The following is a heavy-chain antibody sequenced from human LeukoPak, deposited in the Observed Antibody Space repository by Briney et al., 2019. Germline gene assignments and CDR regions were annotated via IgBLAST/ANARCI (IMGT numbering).Heavy chain of an antibody. CDR2: IYYSGST. CDR1: GGSISSYY. CDR3: ARRAAYDFWSGI. J-gene: IGHJ3*02. Sequence: SETLSLTCTVSGGSISSYYWSWIRQPPGKGLEWIGYIYYSGSTNYNPSLKSRVTISVDTSKNQFSLKLSSVTAADTAVYYCARRAAYDFWSGIWGQGTMVTVSS. D-gene: IGHD3-3*01. V-gene: IGHV4-59*08.